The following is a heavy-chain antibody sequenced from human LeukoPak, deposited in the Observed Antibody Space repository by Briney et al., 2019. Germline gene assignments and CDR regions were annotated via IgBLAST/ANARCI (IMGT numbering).Heavy chain of an antibody. V-gene: IGHV3-30*04. D-gene: IGHD2-2*01. CDR2: ISFDGSNK. J-gene: IGHJ4*02. CDR3: STDKVISYLSAFDY. Sequence: GGSLRLSCAASGFTFSSYAMRWVRQAPGKGLERVAIISFDGSNKYYADSVKGRLTISRDNSKNTLFLQMNSLIAAATPVYYCSTDKVISYLSAFDYWGQGTLVTVSS. CDR1: GFTFSSYA.